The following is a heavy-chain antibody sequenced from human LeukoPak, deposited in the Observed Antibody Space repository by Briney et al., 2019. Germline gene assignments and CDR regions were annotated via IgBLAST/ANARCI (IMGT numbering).Heavy chain of an antibody. CDR3: AKGQELDDGVFDS. D-gene: IGHD1-1*01. Sequence: GGSLRLSCTASGFTSSSLAMTWVRPTPGGGLEWVSTIRSNGDTTYNADSVKGRFTTSRDNSKNSLYLELNSLRVEDTATFYCAKGQELDDGVFDSWGQGTMVTVSS. J-gene: IGHJ4*02. V-gene: IGHV3-23*01. CDR1: GFTSSSLA. CDR2: IRSNGDTT.